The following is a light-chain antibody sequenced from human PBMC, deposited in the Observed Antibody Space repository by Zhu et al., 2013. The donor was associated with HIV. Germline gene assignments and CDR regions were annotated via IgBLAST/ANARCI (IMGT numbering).Light chain of an antibody. Sequence: DIVLTQSPGTLSLSPGERATLSCRASQSVRGDFLAWYQQKPGQAPRVVIYGASSRATGIPDRFSGSGSGADFTLTINRLQPEDFAIYYCQQYEDSPITFGQGTRLEMK. J-gene: IGKJ5*01. V-gene: IGKV3-20*01. CDR1: QSVRGDF. CDR3: QQYEDSPIT. CDR2: GAS.